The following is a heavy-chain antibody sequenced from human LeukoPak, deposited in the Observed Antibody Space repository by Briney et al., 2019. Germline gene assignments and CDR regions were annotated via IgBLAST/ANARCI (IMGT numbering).Heavy chain of an antibody. D-gene: IGHD4-11*01. CDR3: ERHKATVTTRADY. CDR1: GGSFSGYY. V-gene: IGHV4-34*01. J-gene: IGHJ4*02. Sequence: SETLSLTCAVYGGSFSGYYWSWIRQPPGKGLEWIGEINHSGSTNYNPSPKSRVTISVDTSKNQFSLKLSSVSAADTAVYYSERHKATVTTRADYWGQGPLVPVSS. CDR2: INHSGST.